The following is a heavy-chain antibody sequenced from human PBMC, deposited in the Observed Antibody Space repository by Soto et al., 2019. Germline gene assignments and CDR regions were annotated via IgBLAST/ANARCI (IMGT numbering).Heavy chain of an antibody. Sequence: PGGSLRLSCAASGFTFSRYEMNCVRQAPGKGLEWGSYISSSGSTIYYADSVKGRFTISRDNAKNSLYLQMNSLRAEDTAVYYCARDKVGVATIPSKGSYGMDVWGQGTTVTVSS. CDR1: GFTFSRYE. CDR2: ISSSGSTI. CDR3: ARDKVGVATIPSKGSYGMDV. V-gene: IGHV3-48*03. D-gene: IGHD5-12*01. J-gene: IGHJ6*02.